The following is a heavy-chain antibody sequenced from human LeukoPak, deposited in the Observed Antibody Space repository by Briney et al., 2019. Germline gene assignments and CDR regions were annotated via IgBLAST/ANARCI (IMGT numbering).Heavy chain of an antibody. J-gene: IGHJ6*03. V-gene: IGHV3-23*01. CDR3: AIRAHAYYYYYMDV. CDR1: GFTFSSYA. Sequence: GGSRRLSCAASGFTFSSYAMSWVRQAPGKGQEWVSAISGSGGSTHYADSVKGRFTISRDNSMNTPYLQMNSLRAEDTAVYYCAIRAHAYYYYYMDVWGKGTTVTVSS. D-gene: IGHD4-17*01. CDR2: ISGSGGST.